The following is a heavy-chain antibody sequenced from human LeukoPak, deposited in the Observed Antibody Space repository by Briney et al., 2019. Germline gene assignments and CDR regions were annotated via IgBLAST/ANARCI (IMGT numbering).Heavy chain of an antibody. V-gene: IGHV3-7*03. CDR1: GFTFSSYW. D-gene: IGHD3-3*01. CDR3: AREQGLYYDFWSGYYFDY. Sequence: GGSLRLSCAASGFTFSSYWMSWVRQAPGKGLEWVANIKQDGSEKYYVDSVKGRFTISRDNAKNSLYLQMNSLRAEDTAVYYCAREQGLYYDFWSGYYFDYWGQGTLSPSPQ. CDR2: IKQDGSEK. J-gene: IGHJ4*02.